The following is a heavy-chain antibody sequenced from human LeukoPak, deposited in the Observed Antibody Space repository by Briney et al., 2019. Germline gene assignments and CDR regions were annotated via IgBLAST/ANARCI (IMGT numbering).Heavy chain of an antibody. D-gene: IGHD3-22*01. CDR2: INHSGST. Sequence: SETLSLTCAVYGGSFSGYYWSWIRQPPGKGLEWIGEINHSGSTNYNPSLKSRVTISVDTSENQFSLKLSSVTAADTAVYYCARRGQKGAYYYDSSGTNWFDPWGQGTLVTVSS. J-gene: IGHJ5*02. CDR3: ARRGQKGAYYYDSSGTNWFDP. V-gene: IGHV4-34*01. CDR1: GGSFSGYY.